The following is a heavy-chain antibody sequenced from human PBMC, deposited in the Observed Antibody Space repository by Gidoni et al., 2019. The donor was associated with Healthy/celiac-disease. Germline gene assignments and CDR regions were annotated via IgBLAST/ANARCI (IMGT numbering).Heavy chain of an antibody. CDR3: AADLGYCSGGSCSDY. Sequence: QMQLVQSGPEVKKPGTSVKVSCKASGFTFTSSAVQWVRQARGQRLEWIGWIVVGSGNTNYAQKFQERVTITRDMSTSTAYMELSSLRSEDTAVYYCAADLGYCSGGSCSDYWGQGTLVTVSS. V-gene: IGHV1-58*01. CDR2: IVVGSGNT. J-gene: IGHJ4*02. CDR1: GFTFTSSA. D-gene: IGHD2-15*01.